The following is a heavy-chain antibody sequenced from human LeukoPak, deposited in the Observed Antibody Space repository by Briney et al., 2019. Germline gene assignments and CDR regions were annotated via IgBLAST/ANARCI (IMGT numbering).Heavy chain of an antibody. CDR1: GGSISSSYYY. Sequence: SETLSLTCTVSGGSISSSYYYWGWIRQPPGKGLEWIGSMYYRGSIYYSPSLKSRVTISADTSKNQCSLKLSSVTAADTAVYYCARGQKYRSGYAVTELGSGYFDYWGQGTLVTVSS. V-gene: IGHV4-39*01. J-gene: IGHJ4*02. D-gene: IGHD5-18*01. CDR3: ARGQKYRSGYAVTELGSGYFDY. CDR2: MYYRGSI.